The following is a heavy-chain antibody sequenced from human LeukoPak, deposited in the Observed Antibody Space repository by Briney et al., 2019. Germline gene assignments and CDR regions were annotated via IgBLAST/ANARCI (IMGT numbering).Heavy chain of an antibody. CDR2: INTNTGNP. V-gene: IGHV7-4-1*02. CDR1: GYTFTTYA. D-gene: IGHD3-10*01. Sequence: ASVKVSCKASGYTFTTYAMNWVRQAPGQGLEWMGWINTNTGNPTYAQGFTGRFVFSLDSSVSTAYLQISSLKAEDTAVYYCAIKTGSYYKYFHYWGQGTLVTVSS. CDR3: AIKTGSYYKYFHY. J-gene: IGHJ4*02.